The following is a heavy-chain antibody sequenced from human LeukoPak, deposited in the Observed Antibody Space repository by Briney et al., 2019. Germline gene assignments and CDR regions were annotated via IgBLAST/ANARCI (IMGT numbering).Heavy chain of an antibody. CDR2: IKQDGSEK. J-gene: IGHJ4*02. V-gene: IGHV3-7*01. CDR3: ARARWYSCDY. D-gene: IGHD5-24*01. CDR1: GGSFSGYY. Sequence: PSETLSLTCAVYGGSFSGYYWSWIRQPPGKGLEWVANIKQDGSEKYYVASVKGRFTISRDDAKNSLYLQMNSLRAEDTAVYYCARARWYSCDYWGQGTLVTVSS.